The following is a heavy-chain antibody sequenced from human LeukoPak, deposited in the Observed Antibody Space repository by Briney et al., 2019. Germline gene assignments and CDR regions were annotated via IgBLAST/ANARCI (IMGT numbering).Heavy chain of an antibody. J-gene: IGHJ4*02. CDR2: IYYTGNT. CDR3: ARGTDRMGYFFDY. V-gene: IGHV4-59*01. Sequence: SETLSLTXTVSGGSISNYYWSWIRQPPGKGLEWIGYIYYTGNTNYNPSLKSRVTTSVDTSKNQFSLKLSSVTAADTAVYYCARGTDRMGYFFDYWGQGTLVTVSS. D-gene: IGHD2-8*01. CDR1: GGSISNYY.